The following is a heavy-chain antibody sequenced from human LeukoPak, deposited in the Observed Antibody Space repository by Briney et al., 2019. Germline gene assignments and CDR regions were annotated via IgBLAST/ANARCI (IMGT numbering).Heavy chain of an antibody. J-gene: IGHJ4*02. V-gene: IGHV3-7*02. CDR1: GFTFNNYW. CDR2: IKQDGSVK. Sequence: GGSLRLSCAASGFTFNNYWMNWVRQVPGRGLEWVANIKQDGSVKYYVDSVKGRFTISRDNAKNTLYLQMNSLRAEDTAVYYCARVTVSSSEVIFDYWGQGSLVTVSS. D-gene: IGHD1-20*01. CDR3: ARVTVSSSEVIFDY.